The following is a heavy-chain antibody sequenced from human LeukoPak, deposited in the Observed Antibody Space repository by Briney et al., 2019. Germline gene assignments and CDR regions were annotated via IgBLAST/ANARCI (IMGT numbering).Heavy chain of an antibody. V-gene: IGHV4-59*01. D-gene: IGHD2-2*01. CDR1: GGSISSYY. J-gene: IGHJ4*02. CDR2: IYYSGST. Sequence: SETLSLTCTVSGGSISSYYWSWIRQPPGKGLEWIGYIYYSGSTNYNPSLKSRVTISVDTSKNQFSLKLSSVTAADTAVYYCARDVPFDYWGQGTLVTLSS. CDR3: ARDVPFDY.